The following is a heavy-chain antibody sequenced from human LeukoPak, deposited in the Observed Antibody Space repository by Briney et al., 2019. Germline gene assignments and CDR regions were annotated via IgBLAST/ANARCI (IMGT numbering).Heavy chain of an antibody. CDR1: GFTFSDCD. CDR3: ATDYGDYEPIDY. Sequence: GGSLRLSCTASGFTFSDCDMNWFRQAPGRGLEWVAVISFDGTNKYYGDSVEGRFSVSRDNSKNTLYLQMNSLRPDDTAMYYCATDYGDYEPIDYWGQGTLVTVSS. J-gene: IGHJ4*02. V-gene: IGHV3-30*03. CDR2: ISFDGTNK. D-gene: IGHD4-17*01.